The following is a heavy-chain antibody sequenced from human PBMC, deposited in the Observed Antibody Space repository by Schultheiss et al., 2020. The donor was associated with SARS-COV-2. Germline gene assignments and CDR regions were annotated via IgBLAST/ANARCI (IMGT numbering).Heavy chain of an antibody. CDR1: GFTFSSYW. CDR2: IKQDGSEK. D-gene: IGHD3-10*01. Sequence: GGSLRLSCAASGFTFSSYWMSWVRQAPGKGLEWVANIKQDGSEKYYVDSVKGRFTISRDNAKNSLYLQMNSLRAEDTAVYYCARESGGFKMVRGVAGGMDVWGQGTTVTVSS. CDR3: ARESGGFKMVRGVAGGMDV. J-gene: IGHJ6*02. V-gene: IGHV3-7*03.